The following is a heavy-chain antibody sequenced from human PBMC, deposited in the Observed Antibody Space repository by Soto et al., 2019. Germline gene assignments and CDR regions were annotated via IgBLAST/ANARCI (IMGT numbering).Heavy chain of an antibody. Sequence: ASVKVSCKASGYTFTGYYMHWVRQAPGQGLEWMGWMNPKSANTGYAQNFQGRVTMTRNTSISTAYMELSSLRSEDTAVYYCARSPSWETTVTPYYFDYWGQGTLVTVSS. CDR2: MNPKSANT. J-gene: IGHJ4*02. CDR3: ARSPSWETTVTPYYFDY. D-gene: IGHD4-4*01. V-gene: IGHV1-8*02. CDR1: GYTFTGYY.